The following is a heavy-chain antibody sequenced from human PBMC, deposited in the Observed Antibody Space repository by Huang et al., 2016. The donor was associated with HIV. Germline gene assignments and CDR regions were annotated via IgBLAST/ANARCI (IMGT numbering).Heavy chain of an antibody. D-gene: IGHD2-2*01. CDR2: IRGDGSEK. V-gene: IGHV3-7*01. CDR3: ATNLQIVVVPPDMGYDAFDM. Sequence: DEHLVESGGGLVQPGGSVTITCEVSGFTFKNYWMNCVRKAPGKGREWVANIRGDGSEKNYVDSVKGRFTIFRDNAKNLLYLQMKSLRAEDTSVYYCATNLQIVVVPPDMGYDAFDMWGQGTMVTVSS. CDR1: GFTFKNYW. J-gene: IGHJ3*02.